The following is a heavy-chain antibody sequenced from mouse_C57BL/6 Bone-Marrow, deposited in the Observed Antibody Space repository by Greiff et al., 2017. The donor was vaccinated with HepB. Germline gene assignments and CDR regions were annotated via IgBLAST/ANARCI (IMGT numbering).Heavy chain of an antibody. CDR2: ISYDGSN. D-gene: IGHD2-4*01. V-gene: IGHV3-6*01. CDR3: AMLYDYDRFAY. Sequence: EVQLKESGPGLVKPSQSLSLTCSVTGYSITSGYYWNWIRQFPGNKLEWMGYISYDGSNNYNPSLKNRISITRDTSKNQFFLKLNSVTTEDTATYYCAMLYDYDRFAYWGQGTLVTVSA. CDR1: GYSITSGYY. J-gene: IGHJ3*01.